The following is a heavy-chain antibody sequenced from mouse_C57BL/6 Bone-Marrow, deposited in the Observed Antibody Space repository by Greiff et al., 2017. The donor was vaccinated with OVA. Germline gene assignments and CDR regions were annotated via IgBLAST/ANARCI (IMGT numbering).Heavy chain of an antibody. CDR3: ANTPSPYYAMDY. CDR1: GYTFTSYW. CDR2: IYPGSGST. Sequence: VQLQQSGAELVKPGASVKMSCKASGYTFTSYWITWVKQRPGQGLEWIGDIYPGSGSTNYNEKFKSKATLTVDTSSSTAYMQLSSLTSEDSAVYYCANTPSPYYAMDYWGQGTSVTVSS. V-gene: IGHV1-55*01. J-gene: IGHJ4*01.